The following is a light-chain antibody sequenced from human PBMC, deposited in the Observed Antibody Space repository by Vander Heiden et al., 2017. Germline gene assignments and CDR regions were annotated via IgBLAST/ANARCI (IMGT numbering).Light chain of an antibody. CDR3: QQYDILPT. CDR1: HSVSTS. J-gene: IGKJ2*01. CDR2: GAS. V-gene: IGKV3-15*01. Sequence: IVMTQSPDTLSVSPGQTVTLSCRASHSVSTSLAWYQQKPGQAPRLLIYGASTRATGIPARVSGSVSGTDFTLTISSLQSEDFAIYYCQQYDILPTFGLGTKLEIK.